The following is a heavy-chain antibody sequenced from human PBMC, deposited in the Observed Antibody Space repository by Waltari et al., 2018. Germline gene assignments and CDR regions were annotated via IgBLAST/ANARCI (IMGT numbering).Heavy chain of an antibody. Sequence: EVQMVESGGGLVQPGGSLRLSCVGSGFSLSDYWMSWVRQARGRGLEWLGNIKGDGTETSYVDSVKGRFIISRDNARNTLFLQMNNLGAGDTAVFYCARQGGWTFDIWGQGTVVTVSS. CDR1: GFSLSDYW. D-gene: IGHD2-15*01. CDR3: ARQGGWTFDI. J-gene: IGHJ3*02. V-gene: IGHV3-7*01. CDR2: IKGDGTET.